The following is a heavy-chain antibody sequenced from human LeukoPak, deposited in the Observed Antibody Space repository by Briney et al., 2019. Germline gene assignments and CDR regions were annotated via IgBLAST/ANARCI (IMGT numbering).Heavy chain of an antibody. CDR3: ARETSTEMGYDY. V-gene: IGHV3-7*01. D-gene: IGHD5-24*01. CDR2: IKQDGSEK. J-gene: IGHJ4*02. Sequence: GGSLRLSCAASGFTFSSYWMSWVRQAPGKGLEWVANIKQDGSEKYYVDSVKGRFTITRANAQNSLYLQMNSLRAEDTAVYYCARETSTEMGYDYWGQGTLVTVSS. CDR1: GFTFSSYW.